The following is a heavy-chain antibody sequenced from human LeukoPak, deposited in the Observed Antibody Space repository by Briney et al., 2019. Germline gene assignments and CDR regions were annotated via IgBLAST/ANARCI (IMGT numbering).Heavy chain of an antibody. CDR3: AKDYYYYDSSGYYDY. D-gene: IGHD3-22*01. CDR1: GFTFSRYA. V-gene: IGHV3-30*18. Sequence: GRSLRLSCAASGFTFSRYAMHWVRQVPGKGLEWVAVISYDGSNEHFADSVKGRYTISRDNYKNTLYLQMNSLRAEDTAVYYCAKDYYYYDSSGYYDYWGQGTLVTVSS. J-gene: IGHJ4*02. CDR2: ISYDGSNE.